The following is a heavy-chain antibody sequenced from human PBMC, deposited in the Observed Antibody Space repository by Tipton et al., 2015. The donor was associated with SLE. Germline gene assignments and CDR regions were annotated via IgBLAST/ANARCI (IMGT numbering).Heavy chain of an antibody. J-gene: IGHJ4*02. CDR3: ARYSGRYFFDY. CDR2: IYYSGST. CDR1: GGSISSGDYY. V-gene: IGHV4-30-4*08. D-gene: IGHD6-13*01. Sequence: LRLSCTVSGGSISSGDYYWSWIRQPPGKGLEWIGYIYYSGSTYYNPSLKSRVTISVDTSKNQFSLKLSSVTAADTAVYYCARYSGRYFFDYWGQGTLVTVSS.